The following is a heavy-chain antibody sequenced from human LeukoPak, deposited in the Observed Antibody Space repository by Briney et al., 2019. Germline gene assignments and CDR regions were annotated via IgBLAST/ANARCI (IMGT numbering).Heavy chain of an antibody. CDR1: GGSISSYY. CDR2: IYYSGST. CDR3: AKDVGDYDILTGYYPNWFDP. Sequence: PSETLSLTCTVSGGSISSYYWSWIRQPPGKGLEWIGYIYYSGSTNYNPSLKSRVTISVDTSKNQFSLKLSSVTAADTAVYYCAKDVGDYDILTGYYPNWFDPWGQGTLVTVSS. J-gene: IGHJ5*02. D-gene: IGHD3-9*01. V-gene: IGHV4-59*01.